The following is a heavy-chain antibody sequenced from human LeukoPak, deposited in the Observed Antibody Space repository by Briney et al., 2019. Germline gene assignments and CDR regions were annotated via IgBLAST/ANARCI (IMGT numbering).Heavy chain of an antibody. D-gene: IGHD4-23*01. CDR2: ISSSSSYI. CDR1: GFTFSSYS. J-gene: IGHJ4*02. Sequence: PGGSLRLSCAASGFTFSSYSMNWVRQAPGKGLEWVSSISSSSSYIYYADSVKGRFTISRDNAKNSLYLQMNSLRAEDTAAYYCARDGGHYGGNSFDYWGQGTLVTVSS. CDR3: ARDGGHYGGNSFDY. V-gene: IGHV3-21*01.